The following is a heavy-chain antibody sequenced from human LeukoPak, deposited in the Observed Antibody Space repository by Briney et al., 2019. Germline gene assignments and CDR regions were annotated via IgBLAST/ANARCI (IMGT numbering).Heavy chain of an antibody. CDR2: ISSSSSTI. Sequence: GGSLRLSCAASGFTFSSYSMNWVRQAPGKGLEWVSYISSSSSTIYYADSVKGRFTISRDNAKNSLYLQMNSLRDEDTAVYYYARDQERYSYGHGFDYWGQGTLVTVSS. CDR3: ARDQERYSYGHGFDY. V-gene: IGHV3-48*02. D-gene: IGHD5-18*01. CDR1: GFTFSSYS. J-gene: IGHJ4*02.